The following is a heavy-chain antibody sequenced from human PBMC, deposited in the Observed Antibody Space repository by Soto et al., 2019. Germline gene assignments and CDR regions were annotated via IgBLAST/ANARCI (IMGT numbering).Heavy chain of an antibody. J-gene: IGHJ4*02. Sequence: GSLRLSCAASGFTFSSYAMSWVRQAPGKGLEWVSAISGSGGSTYYADSVKGRFTISRDNSKNTLYLQMNSLRAEDTAVYYCAKLLLGYCSSTSCSYWGQGTLVTVSS. CDR2: ISGSGGST. V-gene: IGHV3-23*01. CDR1: GFTFSSYA. D-gene: IGHD2-2*01. CDR3: AKLLLGYCSSTSCSY.